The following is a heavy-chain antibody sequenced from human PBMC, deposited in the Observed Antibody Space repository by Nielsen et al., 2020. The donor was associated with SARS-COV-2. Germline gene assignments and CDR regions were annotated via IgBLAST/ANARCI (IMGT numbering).Heavy chain of an antibody. CDR1: GYTLTELS. CDR3: ATAPGIAAATTGWFDP. V-gene: IGHV1-24*01. J-gene: IGHJ5*02. D-gene: IGHD6-13*01. CDR2: FDPDDGET. Sequence: ASVKVSCKASGYTLTELSMYWVRQAPGKGLEWMGGFDPDDGETIYAQKFQGRVTMTEDTSTDTAYMELSSLRSEDTAVYYCATAPGIAAATTGWFDPWGQGTLVTVSS.